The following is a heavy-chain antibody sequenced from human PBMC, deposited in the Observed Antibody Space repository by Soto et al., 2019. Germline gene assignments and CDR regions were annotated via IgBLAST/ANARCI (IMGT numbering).Heavy chain of an antibody. CDR2: ISSASSYI. CDR3: ARRSGYAYGSLDH. V-gene: IGHV3-21*02. CDR1: GFSLGSYT. D-gene: IGHD5-18*01. Sequence: EVQLVESGGGLVKPGGSLRLSCATSGFSLGSYTMNWVRQAPGKGLEWVSCISSASSYIYYADSVQGRFTISRDNSEKSLYLHMNSLRAEDTAVYYCARRSGYAYGSLDHWGQAVLVTVSS. J-gene: IGHJ4*02.